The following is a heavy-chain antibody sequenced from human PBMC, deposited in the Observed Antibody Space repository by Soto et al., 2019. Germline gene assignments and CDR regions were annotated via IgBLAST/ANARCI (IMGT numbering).Heavy chain of an antibody. CDR3: ARGVDSSSALSYYYYGMDV. J-gene: IGHJ6*02. CDR1: GGTFSSYA. CDR2: IIPIFGTA. Sequence: QVQLVQSGAEVKKPGSSVKVSCKPSGGTFSSYAISWVRQAPGQGLEWMGGIIPIFGTANYAQKFQGRVTITADESTSTAYMELSSLRSEDTAVYYCARGVDSSSALSYYYYGMDVWGQGTTVTVSS. V-gene: IGHV1-69*01. D-gene: IGHD6-6*01.